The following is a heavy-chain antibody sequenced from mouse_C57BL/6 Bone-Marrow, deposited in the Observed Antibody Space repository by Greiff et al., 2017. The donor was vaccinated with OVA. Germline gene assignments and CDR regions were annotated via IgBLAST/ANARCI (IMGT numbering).Heavy chain of an antibody. CDR3: VRPMVTPWYFDV. Sequence: EVHLVESGGGLVQPKGSLKLSCAASGFTFNTYAMHWVRQAPGKGLEWVARIRSKSSNYATYYADSVKDSFTISRDDSQSMLYLQMNNLKTEDTAMYYCVRPMVTPWYFDVWGTGTTVTVSS. D-gene: IGHD2-2*01. CDR2: IRSKSSNYAT. V-gene: IGHV10-3*01. J-gene: IGHJ1*03. CDR1: GFTFNTYA.